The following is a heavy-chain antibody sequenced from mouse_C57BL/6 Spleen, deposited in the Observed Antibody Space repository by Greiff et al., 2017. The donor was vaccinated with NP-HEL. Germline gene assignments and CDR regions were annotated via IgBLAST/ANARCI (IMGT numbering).Heavy chain of an antibody. V-gene: IGHV5-4*01. CDR1: GFTFSSYA. Sequence: EVMLVESGGGLVKPGGSLKLSCAASGFTFSSYAMSWVRQTPEKRLEWVATISDGGSYTYYPDNVKGRFTISRDNAKNNLYLQMSHLKSEDTAMYYCARDEGFITGAMDYWGQGTSVTVSS. J-gene: IGHJ4*01. D-gene: IGHD1-1*01. CDR2: ISDGGSYT. CDR3: ARDEGFITGAMDY.